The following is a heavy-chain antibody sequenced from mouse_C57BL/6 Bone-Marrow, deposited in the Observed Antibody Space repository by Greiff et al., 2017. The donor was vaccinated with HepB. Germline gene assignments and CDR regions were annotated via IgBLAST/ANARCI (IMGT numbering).Heavy chain of an antibody. CDR1: GFTFSDYG. J-gene: IGHJ3*01. CDR3: ARGVLRAWFAY. V-gene: IGHV5-17*01. D-gene: IGHD1-1*01. CDR2: ISSGSSTI. Sequence: DVMLVESGGGLVKPGGSLKLSCAASGFTFSDYGMHWVRQAPEKGLEWVAYISSGSSTIYYADTVKGRFTISRDNAKNTLFLQMTSLRSEYTAIYYCARGVLRAWFAYWGQGTLVTVSA.